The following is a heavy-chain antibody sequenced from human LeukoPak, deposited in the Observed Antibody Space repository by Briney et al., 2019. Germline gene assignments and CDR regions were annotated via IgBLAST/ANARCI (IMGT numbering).Heavy chain of an antibody. CDR1: GDSISSGDYY. CDR3: ARRKAAGIAAAGTKYYFDY. V-gene: IGHV4-61*02. J-gene: IGHJ4*02. Sequence: SQTLSLTCTVSGDSISSGDYYWSWIRQPAGKGLEWIGRISSSGSTNYNPSLKSRVTISVDTSKNQFSLKLSSVTAADTAVYYCARRKAAGIAAAGTKYYFDYWGQGTLVTVSS. CDR2: ISSSGST. D-gene: IGHD6-13*01.